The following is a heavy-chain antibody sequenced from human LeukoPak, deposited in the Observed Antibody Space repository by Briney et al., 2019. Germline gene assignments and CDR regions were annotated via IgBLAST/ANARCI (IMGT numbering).Heavy chain of an antibody. CDR3: ARGVAAVNWFDP. CDR1: GYTFTTYY. CDR2: INPNNGGT. V-gene: IGHV1-2*02. Sequence: ASVKVSCKPSGYTFTTYYIHWVRQAPGHGLECMGWINPNNGGTNYAQKFQGRVTMTRDTSISTAYMELSRLRSDDTAVYYCARGVAAVNWFDPWGQGTLVTVSS. D-gene: IGHD6-13*01. J-gene: IGHJ5*02.